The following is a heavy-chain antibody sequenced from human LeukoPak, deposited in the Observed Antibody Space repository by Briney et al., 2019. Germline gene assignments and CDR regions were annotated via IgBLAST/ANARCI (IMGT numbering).Heavy chain of an antibody. J-gene: IGHJ4*02. CDR3: AKARDYYGSGSYTDY. CDR1: GFTFSSYS. Sequence: GGSLRLSCAASGFTFSSYSMNWVRQAPGKGLEWVSYISSSSSTIYYADSVKGRFTISRDNAKNSLYLQMNSLRAEDTAVYYCAKARDYYGSGSYTDYWGQGTLVTVSS. V-gene: IGHV3-48*04. CDR2: ISSSSSTI. D-gene: IGHD3-10*01.